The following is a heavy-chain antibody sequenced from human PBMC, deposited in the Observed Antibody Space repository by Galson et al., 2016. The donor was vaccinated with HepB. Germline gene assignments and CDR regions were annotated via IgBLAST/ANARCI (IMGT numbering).Heavy chain of an antibody. CDR1: GITFSASA. CDR3: HTGYDPIQH. D-gene: IGHD5-12*01. Sequence: SLRLSCAASGITFSASAMHWVRQASGKGLEWVGRIRSKPNNYATSYGASLKGRFTISRDDSKNTAYRQISSLKTEDTAVYYCHTGYDPIQHWGQGTLVTVSS. J-gene: IGHJ1*01. CDR2: IRSKPNNYAT. V-gene: IGHV3-73*01.